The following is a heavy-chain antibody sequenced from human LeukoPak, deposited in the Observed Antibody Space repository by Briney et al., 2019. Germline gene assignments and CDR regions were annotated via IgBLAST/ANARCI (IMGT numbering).Heavy chain of an antibody. V-gene: IGHV4-30-2*01. CDR2: IYHSGST. J-gene: IGHJ5*02. CDR3: ARGAFQFDP. CDR1: GGSTSSGGYS. D-gene: IGHD3-16*01. Sequence: SQTLSLTCAVSGGSTSSGGYSWSWIRQPPGKGLEWIGYIYHSGSTYYNPSLKSRVTISVDRSKNQFSLKLSSVTAADTAVYYCARGAFQFDPWGQGTLVTVSS.